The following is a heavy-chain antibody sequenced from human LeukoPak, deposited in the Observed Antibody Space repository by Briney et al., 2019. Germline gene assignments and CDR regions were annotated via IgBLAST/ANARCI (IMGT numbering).Heavy chain of an antibody. CDR3: ARETFTIFGVVIPMDV. V-gene: IGHV4-61*02. CDR2: IYTSGST. J-gene: IGHJ6*03. CDR1: GGSISSGSYY. Sequence: SETQSLTCTVSGGSISSGSYYWSWIRQPAGKGLEWIGRIYTSGSTNYNPSLKSRVTISVDTSKNQLSLKLSSVTAADTAVYYCARETFTIFGVVIPMDVWGKGTTVTVSS. D-gene: IGHD3-3*01.